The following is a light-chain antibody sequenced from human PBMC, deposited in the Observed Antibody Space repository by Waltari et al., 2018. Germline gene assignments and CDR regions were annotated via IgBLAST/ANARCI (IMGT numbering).Light chain of an antibody. Sequence: DIQMTQSPSTLSASVGDRVTITCRASQSVDAWLAWYQQKPGKAPKFLIYKASNLESGVPSRFSGSGSGTEFSLTITSLQPDDFGTYYCQQYSSYPQTFGQGSKLEI. V-gene: IGKV1-5*03. CDR3: QQYSSYPQT. CDR2: KAS. J-gene: IGKJ2*01. CDR1: QSVDAW.